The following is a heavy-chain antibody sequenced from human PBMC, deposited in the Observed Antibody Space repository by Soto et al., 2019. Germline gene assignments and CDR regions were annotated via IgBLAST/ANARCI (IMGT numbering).Heavy chain of an antibody. V-gene: IGHV3-43*01. Sequence: VQLVESGGAVVHPGGSLRLSCAASGFKFDDYSMHWVRQTPAKRLEWVSLISWDGSRTNYADSVRGRFTISRDSSKNSLYLQMNRLRTEDTGMYYCAAADYGDYPNWFDPWGQGTLVTVSS. CDR2: ISWDGSRT. J-gene: IGHJ5*02. CDR3: AAADYGDYPNWFDP. D-gene: IGHD4-17*01. CDR1: GFKFDDYS.